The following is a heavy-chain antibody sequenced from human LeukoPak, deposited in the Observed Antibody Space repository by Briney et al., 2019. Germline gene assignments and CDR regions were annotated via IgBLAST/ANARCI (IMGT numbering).Heavy chain of an antibody. Sequence: PSETLSLTCAVSGGSISSSNWWSWVRQPPGKGLEWIGEIYHSGSTNYNPSLKSRVTISVDTSKNQFSLKLSSVTAADTAVYYCARVYSSGWYYFDYWGQGTLVTVSS. D-gene: IGHD6-19*01. J-gene: IGHJ4*02. CDR2: IYHSGST. V-gene: IGHV4-4*02. CDR3: ARVYSSGWYYFDY. CDR1: GGSISSSNW.